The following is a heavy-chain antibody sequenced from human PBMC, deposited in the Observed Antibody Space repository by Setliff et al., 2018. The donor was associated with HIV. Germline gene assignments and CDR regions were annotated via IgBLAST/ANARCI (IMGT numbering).Heavy chain of an antibody. CDR1: GFLFHTYW. V-gene: IGHV3-7*01. CDR3: ARERGYCSSTSCYAPYYYYGMDV. Sequence: GGSLRLSCAASGFLFHTYWMSWVRQAPGKGLEWVANIKEDGSEKYYVDSVKGRFTISRDNAENSLYLQMNSLRAEDTAVYYCARERGYCSSTSCYAPYYYYGMDVWGQGTTVTVSS. J-gene: IGHJ6*02. CDR2: IKEDGSEK. D-gene: IGHD2-2*01.